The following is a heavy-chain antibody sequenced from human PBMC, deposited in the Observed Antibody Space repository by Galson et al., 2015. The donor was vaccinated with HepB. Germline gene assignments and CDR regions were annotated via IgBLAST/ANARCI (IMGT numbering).Heavy chain of an antibody. CDR3: ARSNGSGSYYRTHDAFDI. Sequence: QSGAEVKKPGESLKLSCKGSGYSFTSYWIGWVRQMPGKGLEWMGIIYPGDSDTRYSPSFQGQVTISADKSISTAYLQWSSLKASDTAMYYCARSNGSGSYYRTHDAFDIWGQGTMVTVSS. V-gene: IGHV5-51*03. CDR1: GYSFTSYW. CDR2: IYPGDSDT. J-gene: IGHJ3*02. D-gene: IGHD3-10*01.